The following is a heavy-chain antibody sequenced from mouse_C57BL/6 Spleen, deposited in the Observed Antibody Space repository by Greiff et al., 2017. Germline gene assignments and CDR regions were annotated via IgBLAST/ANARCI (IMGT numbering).Heavy chain of an antibody. CDR1: GYTFTSYW. D-gene: IGHD1-1*02. Sequence: QVQLQQPGAELVMPGASVKLSCKASGYTFTSYWMHWVKQRPGQGLEWIGEIDPSDSCTNYNQKFKGKSTLTVDKSSSTAYMQLSILTSEYSAVXDCARRGDYGNAMDYWGQGTSVTVSS. V-gene: IGHV1-69*01. CDR3: ARRGDYGNAMDY. J-gene: IGHJ4*01. CDR2: IDPSDSCT.